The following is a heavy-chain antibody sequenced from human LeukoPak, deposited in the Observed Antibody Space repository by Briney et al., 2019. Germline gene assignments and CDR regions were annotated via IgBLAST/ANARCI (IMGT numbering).Heavy chain of an antibody. V-gene: IGHV1-18*04. D-gene: IGHD6-13*01. CDR1: GYTFTSYG. J-gene: IGHJ4*02. CDR2: ISAYNGNT. CDR3: AREEQQGTFDY. Sequence: ASVKVSCKASGYTFTSYGISWVRQAPGQGLEWMGWISAYNGNTNYAQKLQGRVTMTTDTSTSTACMELRSLRSDDTAVYYCAREEQQGTFDYWGQGTLVTVSS.